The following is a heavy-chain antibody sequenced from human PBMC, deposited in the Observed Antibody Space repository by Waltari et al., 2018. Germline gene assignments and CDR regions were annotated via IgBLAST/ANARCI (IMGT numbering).Heavy chain of an antibody. J-gene: IGHJ5*02. D-gene: IGHD3-16*02. CDR3: AIRLGGGIGRFDP. V-gene: IGHV1-69*13. CDR1: GGTFSSYA. CDR2: VMPIFGTA. Sequence: QVQLVQSGAEVKKPGSSVKVSCKASGGTFSSYAISWVRQAPGNGLEWMGGVMPIFGTANYAQKCKGKGTITADESTSTAYMGLSSLRSEDTAVYYCAIRLGGGIGRFDPWGQGTLVTVSS.